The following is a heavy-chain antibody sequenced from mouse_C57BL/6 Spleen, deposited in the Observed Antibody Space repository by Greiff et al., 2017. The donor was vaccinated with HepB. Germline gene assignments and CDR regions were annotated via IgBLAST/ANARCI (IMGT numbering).Heavy chain of an antibody. CDR2: INPNNGGT. Sequence: EVQLQQSGPELVKPGASVKISCKASGYTFTDYYMNWVKQSHGKSLEWIGDINPNNGGTSYNQKFKGKATLTVDKSSSTAYIELRSLTSEDSAVYYCASTGFDYWGQGTTLTVSS. CDR3: ASTGFDY. J-gene: IGHJ2*01. D-gene: IGHD4-1*02. V-gene: IGHV1-26*01. CDR1: GYTFTDYY.